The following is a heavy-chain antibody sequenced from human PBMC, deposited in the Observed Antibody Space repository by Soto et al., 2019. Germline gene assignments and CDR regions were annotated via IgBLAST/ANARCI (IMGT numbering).Heavy chain of an antibody. V-gene: IGHV1-18*01. CDR2: ISDYSVNT. CDR1: GYTFPGYG. Sequence: QVQLVQSGAEVKEPGASVKVSCKASGYTFPGYGITWVRQAPGQGLEGMGWISDYSVNTNYAQNFQGRVTMTTDTSTSTAYMELRSLRSYDTAVYYCARVPIAVAVTVSHPIDYWGQGTLVTVSS. CDR3: ARVPIAVAVTVSHPIDY. J-gene: IGHJ4*02. D-gene: IGHD6-19*01.